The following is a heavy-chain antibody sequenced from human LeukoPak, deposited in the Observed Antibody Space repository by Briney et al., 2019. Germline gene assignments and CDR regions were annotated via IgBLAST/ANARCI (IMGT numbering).Heavy chain of an antibody. Sequence: SGGSLRLSCAASGFTFSSYWMRWVRQAPGKGVEGGANIKEDGSEKYYLYSVNGRFTISRDNGKNSLYLQMNSLRAEDTAVYYCARTLAARHTSGYIDYWGQGTLVTVSS. CDR1: GFTFSSYW. CDR3: ARTLAARHTSGYIDY. D-gene: IGHD3-22*01. V-gene: IGHV3-7*01. J-gene: IGHJ4*02. CDR2: IKEDGSEK.